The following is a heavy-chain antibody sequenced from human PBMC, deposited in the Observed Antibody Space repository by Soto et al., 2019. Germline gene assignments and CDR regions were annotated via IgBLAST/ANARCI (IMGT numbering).Heavy chain of an antibody. D-gene: IGHD2-2*01. CDR1: GGSISSGGYY. J-gene: IGHJ3*02. V-gene: IGHV4-31*03. Sequence: QVQLQESGPGLVKPSQTLSLTCTVSGGSISSGGYYWSWIRQHPGKGLEWIGYIYYSGSTYYNPSLKSRVTISVNTSKNQSALKLSSVTAADTAVYYCAGGTIPATAAFDIWGQGTMVTVSS. CDR2: IYYSGST. CDR3: AGGTIPATAAFDI.